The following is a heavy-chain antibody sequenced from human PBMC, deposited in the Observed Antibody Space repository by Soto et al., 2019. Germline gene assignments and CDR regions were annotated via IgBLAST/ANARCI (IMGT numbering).Heavy chain of an antibody. Sequence: GGSLRLSCAASGFTFSSYAMSWVRQAPGKGLEWVSAISGSGGSTYYADSVKGRFTISRDNSKNTLYLQMNSLGAEDTAVYYCAKDPRIQLWLYYFDYWGQGTLVTVSS. CDR1: GFTFSSYA. CDR3: AKDPRIQLWLYYFDY. D-gene: IGHD5-18*01. V-gene: IGHV3-23*01. CDR2: ISGSGGST. J-gene: IGHJ4*02.